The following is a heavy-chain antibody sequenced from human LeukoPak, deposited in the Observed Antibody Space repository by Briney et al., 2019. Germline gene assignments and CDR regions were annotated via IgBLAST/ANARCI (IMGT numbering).Heavy chain of an antibody. V-gene: IGHV3-13*01. Sequence: PGGSLRLSCAASGFTFSSYDMHWVRQATGKGLEWVSAIGTVGDTYYPGSVKGRFTISRENAKNSLYLQMNSLRAGDTAVYYCARSPEYQNMDVWGKGATVTVSS. J-gene: IGHJ6*03. CDR1: GFTFSSYD. CDR2: IGTVGDT. D-gene: IGHD2-2*01. CDR3: ARSPEYQNMDV.